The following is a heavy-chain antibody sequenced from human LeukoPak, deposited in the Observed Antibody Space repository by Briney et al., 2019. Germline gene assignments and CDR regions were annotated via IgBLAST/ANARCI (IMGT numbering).Heavy chain of an antibody. Sequence: SETLSLTCAVYGGSFSGYYWSWIRQPPGKGLDWIGEINHSGSTNYNPSLKSRVTISVDTSKNQFSLKLSSVTAADTAVYYCARGLYYDSSGYYYHWGQGTLVTVSS. J-gene: IGHJ5*02. CDR1: GGSFSGYY. CDR2: INHSGST. D-gene: IGHD3-22*01. CDR3: ARGLYYDSSGYYYH. V-gene: IGHV4-34*01.